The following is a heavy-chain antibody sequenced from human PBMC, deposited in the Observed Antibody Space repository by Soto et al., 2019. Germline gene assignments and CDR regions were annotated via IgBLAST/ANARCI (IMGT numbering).Heavy chain of an antibody. V-gene: IGHV3-23*01. J-gene: IGHJ4*02. CDR1: GFTFRSYA. Sequence: EVQLLESGGGLVQPGGSLRLSCAASGFTFRSYAMRWVRQAPGKGLEWVSSISGSGGSTYYADSVKGRFTISRDNSKNTLYLQMNSLRADGTAVYYCAKDGYSTSSFVDYWGQGTLVTVSS. D-gene: IGHD6-6*01. CDR2: ISGSGGST. CDR3: AKDGYSTSSFVDY.